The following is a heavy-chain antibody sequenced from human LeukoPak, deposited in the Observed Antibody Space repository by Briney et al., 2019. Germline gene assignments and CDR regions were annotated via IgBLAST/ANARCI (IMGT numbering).Heavy chain of an antibody. CDR3: AKDLIL. V-gene: IGHV3-30*02. J-gene: IGHJ3*01. CDR1: GFTFSTSD. Sequence: GGSLRLSCATSGFTFSTSDMHWVRQAPGKGLEWVSFIQYDGSRKNYVDSVKGRFTISRDNSKSTLYLQMFSLRPEDTAVYFCAKDLILWGQGTVVTVS. CDR2: IQYDGSRK.